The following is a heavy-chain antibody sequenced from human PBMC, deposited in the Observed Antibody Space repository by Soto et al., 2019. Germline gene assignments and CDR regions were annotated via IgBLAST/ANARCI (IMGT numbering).Heavy chain of an antibody. CDR1: GFTFSSYW. V-gene: IGHV3-74*01. J-gene: IGHJ4*02. CDR3: SRASTGTTLGYYFDY. D-gene: IGHD1-7*01. Sequence: EVQLVESGGGLVQPGGSLRLSCAASGFTFSSYWMHWVRQAPGKGLVWVSRIKSDGSSTNYADAVKGRVTISRDNDKNPLYLQMNSLRAEDTAVYYCSRASTGTTLGYYFDYWGQGTLVTVS. CDR2: IKSDGSST.